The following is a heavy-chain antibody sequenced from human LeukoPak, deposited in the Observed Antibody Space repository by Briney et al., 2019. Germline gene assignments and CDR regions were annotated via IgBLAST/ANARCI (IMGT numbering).Heavy chain of an antibody. J-gene: IGHJ4*02. CDR1: GFTVSSNY. Sequence: GGSLRLSCAASGFTVSSNYMNWVRQAPGKGLEWVSVIYSDGNTYYADSVKGRFTISRDNSKNTLYLQMNSLRAEDTAVYYCARHPKNYGSGSYPDYWGQGTLVTVSS. CDR3: ARHPKNYGSGSYPDY. V-gene: IGHV3-53*01. D-gene: IGHD3-10*01. CDR2: IYSDGNT.